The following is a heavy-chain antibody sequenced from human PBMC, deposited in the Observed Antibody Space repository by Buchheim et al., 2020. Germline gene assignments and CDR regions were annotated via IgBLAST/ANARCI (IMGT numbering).Heavy chain of an antibody. D-gene: IGHD1-26*01. J-gene: IGHJ4*02. V-gene: IGHV3-30*18. CDR2: ISYDGSNK. CDR1: GFTFSSYG. CDR3: AKDRVGATILPFDY. Sequence: QVQLVESGGGVVQPRRSLRLSCAASGFTFSSYGMHWVRQAPGKGLEWVAVISYDGSNKYYADSVKGRFTISRDNSKNTLYLQMNSLRAEDTAVYYCAKDRVGATILPFDYWGQGTL.